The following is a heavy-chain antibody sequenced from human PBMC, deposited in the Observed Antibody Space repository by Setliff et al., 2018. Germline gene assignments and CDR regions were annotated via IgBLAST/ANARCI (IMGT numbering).Heavy chain of an antibody. Sequence: GGSLRLSCVASGFAISSCWMSWVRQAPGKGLEWVATVNPAGSGKFYADSVKGRFTISRDNSKNTLYLQMNSLRAEDTAVYYCAKDRGSAEPYYFDYWGQGTLVTVSS. CDR3: AKDRGSAEPYYFDY. V-gene: IGHV3-7*01. D-gene: IGHD2-15*01. J-gene: IGHJ4*02. CDR2: VNPAGSGK. CDR1: GFAISSCW.